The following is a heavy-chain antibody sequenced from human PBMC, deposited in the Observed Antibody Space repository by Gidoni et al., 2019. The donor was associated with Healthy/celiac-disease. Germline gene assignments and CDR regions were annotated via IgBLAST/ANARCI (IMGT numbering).Heavy chain of an antibody. Sequence: VRLVASGGDLVQPVGSLSLSCAASGFTFTSYEFNGVRQAPGKGLEWISYISTSGSLIYDADSVKGRFTSSRDNAENSLTLRMNNLRVEDTAVYYCARENVDGGGDCLEYWGQGTLVTVSS. CDR3: ARENVDGGGDCLEY. CDR1: GFTFTSYE. V-gene: IGHV3-48*03. CDR2: ISTSGSLI. D-gene: IGHD2-21*02. J-gene: IGHJ4*02.